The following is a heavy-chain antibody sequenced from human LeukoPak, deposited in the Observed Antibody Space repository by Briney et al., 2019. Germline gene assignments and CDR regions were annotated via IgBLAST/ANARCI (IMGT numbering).Heavy chain of an antibody. CDR1: GYTLTELS. D-gene: IGHD6-13*01. Sequence: APVKVSCKVSGYTLTELSMHWVRQAPGKGLEWMGGFDPEDGETIYAQKFQGRVTMTEDTSTDTAYMELSSLRSEDTAVYYCATLPGIAAAGYFDYWGQGTLVTVSS. V-gene: IGHV1-24*01. CDR2: FDPEDGET. CDR3: ATLPGIAAAGYFDY. J-gene: IGHJ4*02.